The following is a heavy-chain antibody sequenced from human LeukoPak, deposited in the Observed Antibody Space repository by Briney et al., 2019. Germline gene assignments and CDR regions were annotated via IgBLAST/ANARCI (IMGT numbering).Heavy chain of an antibody. CDR2: IDWDDDK. J-gene: IGHJ4*02. D-gene: IGHD6-13*01. Sequence: ESGPALVKPTQTLTLTCTFSGFSLSTSGMCVSWIRQPPGKALEWLARIDWDDDKHYSTSLKTRLTISKDTSKNQVVLTMTNMDPVDTATYYCTRMPAAIGLAFDYWGQGTLVTVAS. CDR3: TRMPAAIGLAFDY. CDR1: GFSLSTSGMC. V-gene: IGHV2-70*11.